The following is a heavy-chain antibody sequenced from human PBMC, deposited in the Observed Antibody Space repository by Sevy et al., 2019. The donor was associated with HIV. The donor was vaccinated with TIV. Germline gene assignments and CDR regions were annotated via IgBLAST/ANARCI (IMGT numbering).Heavy chain of an antibody. CDR1: GFTFSSYW. V-gene: IGHV3-7*01. D-gene: IGHD3-22*01. CDR2: IKQDGSEK. CDR3: ARDLSSTGYYYGFDI. J-gene: IGHJ3*02. Sequence: GGSLRLSCAASGFTFSSYWMSWVRQAPGKGLEWVANIKQDGSEKYYVDSVKGRFTISRDNAKNSLYLEMNSLRAEDTAVYYCARDLSSTGYYYGFDIWGQRTMVTVSS.